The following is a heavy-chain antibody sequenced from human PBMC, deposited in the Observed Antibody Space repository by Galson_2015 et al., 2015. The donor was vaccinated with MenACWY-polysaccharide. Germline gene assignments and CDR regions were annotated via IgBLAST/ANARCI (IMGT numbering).Heavy chain of an antibody. V-gene: IGHV3-30*18. Sequence: SLRLSCAASGFTFSSYGMHWVRQAPGKGLEWVAVITYDGSNKYYADSVKGRFTISRNNYKNTLYLQMNSLRAEETVVYYCAKGNIAARTYYCMDVWGQGTPVTVSS. J-gene: IGHJ6*02. CDR1: GFTFSSYG. CDR3: AKGNIAARTYYCMDV. CDR2: ITYDGSNK. D-gene: IGHD6-6*01.